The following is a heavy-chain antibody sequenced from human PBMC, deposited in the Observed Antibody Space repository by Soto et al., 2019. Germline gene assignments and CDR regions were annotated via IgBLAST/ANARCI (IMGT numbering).Heavy chain of an antibody. CDR1: GGSISSGGYS. J-gene: IGHJ5*02. CDR3: ARSTNSGSYLSGFDP. CDR2: IYHSGST. D-gene: IGHD1-26*01. V-gene: IGHV4-30-2*01. Sequence: SETLSLTCAVSGGSISSGGYSWSWIRQPPGKGLEWIGYIYHSGSTYYNPSLKSRVTISVDRSKNQFSLKLSSVTAADTAVYYCARSTNSGSYLSGFDPWGQGTLVTVSS.